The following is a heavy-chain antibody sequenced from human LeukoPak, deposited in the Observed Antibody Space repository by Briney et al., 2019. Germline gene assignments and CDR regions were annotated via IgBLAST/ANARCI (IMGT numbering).Heavy chain of an antibody. CDR3: AKDRYSTHNWFDP. CDR1: GFTFSSYG. CDR2: ISYDGSNK. V-gene: IGHV3-30*18. D-gene: IGHD5-12*01. Sequence: PGGSLTLSCAASGFTFSSYGMRWVRQAPGKGLEWVAIISYDGSNKYYADSVKGRFTISRDNSKNTLYLQMNSLRTEDTAVYYCAKDRYSTHNWFDPWGQGTLVTVSS. J-gene: IGHJ5*02.